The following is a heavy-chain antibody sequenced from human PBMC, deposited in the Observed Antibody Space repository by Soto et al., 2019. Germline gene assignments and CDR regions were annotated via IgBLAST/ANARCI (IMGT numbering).Heavy chain of an antibody. D-gene: IGHD3-16*01. CDR2: ISSSGSTI. Sequence: GGSLRLSCAASGFTFSDYYMSWIRQAPGKGLEWVSYISSSGSTIYYADSVKGRFTPSRDNAQNSLYLQMNSLSAEDTAVYYCSRVHLYDYVWEAPFDFWGPGTMVTVSS. V-gene: IGHV3-11*01. CDR1: GFTFSDYY. CDR3: SRVHLYDYVWEAPFDF. J-gene: IGHJ3*01.